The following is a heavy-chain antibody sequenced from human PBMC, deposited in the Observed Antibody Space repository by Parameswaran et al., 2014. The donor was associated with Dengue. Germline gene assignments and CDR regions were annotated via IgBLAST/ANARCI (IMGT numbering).Heavy chain of an antibody. D-gene: IGHD3-16*01. Sequence: VRQAPGKGLEWIGEINHSGSTNYNPSLKSRVTISVDTSKNQFSLKLSSVTAADTAVYYCARRPLGAIYFDYWGQGTLVTVSS. V-gene: IGHV4-34*01. CDR2: INHSGST. J-gene: IGHJ4*02. CDR3: ARRPLGAIYFDY.